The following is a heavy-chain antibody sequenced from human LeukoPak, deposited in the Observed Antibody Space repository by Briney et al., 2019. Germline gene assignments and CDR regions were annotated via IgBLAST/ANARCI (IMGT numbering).Heavy chain of an antibody. J-gene: IGHJ4*02. V-gene: IGHV3-23*01. CDR1: GFTFSSYA. CDR2: IKGSGGST. CDR3: AKSSSVRGSYYN. D-gene: IGHD1-26*01. Sequence: GGSLRLSCAASGFTFSSYAMSWVRQAPGKGLEWVSAIKGSGGSTYYADSVKGRFTISRDNSKNTLYRQMNSLRGEDTAVYYFAKSSSVRGSYYNWGQGTLVTASS.